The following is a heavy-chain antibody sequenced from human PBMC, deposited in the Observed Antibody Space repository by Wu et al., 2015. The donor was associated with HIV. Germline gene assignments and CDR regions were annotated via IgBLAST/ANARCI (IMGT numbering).Heavy chain of an antibody. V-gene: IGHV1-69*05. CDR2: IIPIFGTA. Sequence: QVQLVQSGAEVKKPGSSVKVSCKASGGTFSSYAISWVRQAPGQGLEWMGGIIPIFGTANYAQKFQGRVTITTDESTSTAYMELSSLRSEDTAVYYCARGHDILTGHNDYYYYGMDVWGQGTTVTVSS. D-gene: IGHD3-9*01. J-gene: IGHJ6*02. CDR3: ARGHDILTGHNDYYYYGMDV. CDR1: GGTFSSYA.